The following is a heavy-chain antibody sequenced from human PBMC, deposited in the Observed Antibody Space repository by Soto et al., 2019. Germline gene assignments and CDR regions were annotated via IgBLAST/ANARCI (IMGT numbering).Heavy chain of an antibody. CDR2: MFYGVST. Sequence: SETLSLTCTVSGSSINSSDYYWGWIRQPPGKGLEWIGSMFYGVSTYYNPPLKSRVTVSVDTSKNQFSLNLRSVTAADTAVYYCARLPSRHLVDYWGQGTLVTVSS. CDR3: ARLPSRHLVDY. D-gene: IGHD3-3*02. J-gene: IGHJ4*02. V-gene: IGHV4-39*01. CDR1: GSSINSSDYY.